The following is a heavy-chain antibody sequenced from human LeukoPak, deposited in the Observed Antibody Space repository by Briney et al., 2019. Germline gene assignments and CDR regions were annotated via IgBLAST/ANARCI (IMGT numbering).Heavy chain of an antibody. CDR1: GGTFSSYA. J-gene: IGHJ4*02. V-gene: IGHV1-69*05. D-gene: IGHD4-17*01. Sequence: ASVKVSCKASGGTFSSYAISRVRQAPGQGLEWMGRIIPIFGTANYAQKFQGRVTITTDESTSTAYMELSSLRSEDTAVYYCAVTRTGTVTTFDYWGQGTLVTVSS. CDR2: IIPIFGTA. CDR3: AVTRTGTVTTFDY.